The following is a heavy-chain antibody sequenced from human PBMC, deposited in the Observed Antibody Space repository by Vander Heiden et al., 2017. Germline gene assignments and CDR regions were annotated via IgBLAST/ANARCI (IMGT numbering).Heavy chain of an antibody. D-gene: IGHD6-6*01. Sequence: EVQLVASGGGLVKPGESLRLSCAGSGFTFSSYSMNWVRQAPGKGLEWVSFISSGSSYIYYADSVKGRFTISRDNAKNSLYLQMNSLKAEDTAVYYCAGVIEARPYWGQGTLVTVSS. CDR2: ISSGSSYI. V-gene: IGHV3-21*01. J-gene: IGHJ4*02. CDR3: AGVIEARPY. CDR1: GFTFSSYS.